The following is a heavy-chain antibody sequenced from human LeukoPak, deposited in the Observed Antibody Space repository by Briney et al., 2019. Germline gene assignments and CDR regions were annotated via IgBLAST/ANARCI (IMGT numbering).Heavy chain of an antibody. CDR1: GYTFTGYY. CDR2: INPSVGST. D-gene: IGHD3-3*01. J-gene: IGHJ4*02. V-gene: IGHV1-46*01. CDR3: AGRFWSGSYYFDY. Sequence: GSVTVSCKASGYTFTGYYMHWVRQAPGQGLEWMGIINPSVGSTSYAQKFQGRVTMTRDMSTSTVYMELSSLRSEDTAVYYCAGRFWSGSYYFDYWGQGTLVTVSS.